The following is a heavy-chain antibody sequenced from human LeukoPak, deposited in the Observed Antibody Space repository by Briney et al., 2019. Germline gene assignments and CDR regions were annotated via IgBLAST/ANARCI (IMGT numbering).Heavy chain of an antibody. V-gene: IGHV4-59*08. D-gene: IGHD5-12*01. CDR1: GGSISSYY. CDR2: IYYSGST. CDR3: ARIRGHSGYDEYYFDY. Sequence: SETLSLTCTVSGGSISSYYWSWIRQPPGKGLEWIGYIYYSGSTNYNPSLKSRVTISVDTSKNQFSLKLSSVTAADTAVYYCARIRGHSGYDEYYFDYWGQGTLVTVSS. J-gene: IGHJ4*02.